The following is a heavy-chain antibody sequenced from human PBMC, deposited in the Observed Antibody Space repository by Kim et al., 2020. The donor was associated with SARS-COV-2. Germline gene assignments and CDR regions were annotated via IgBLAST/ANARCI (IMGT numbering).Heavy chain of an antibody. D-gene: IGHD6-6*01. J-gene: IGHJ6*02. CDR3: ARDGDAAAARFNYYYYYGMDV. CDR1: GFTFSSYS. CDR2: ISSSSSYI. V-gene: IGHV3-21*01. Sequence: GGSLRLSCAASGFTFSSYSMNWVRQAPGKGLEWVSSISSSSSYIYYADSVKGRFTISRDNAKNSLYLQMNSLRAEDTAVYYCARDGDAAAARFNYYYYYGMDVWGQGTTVTVSS.